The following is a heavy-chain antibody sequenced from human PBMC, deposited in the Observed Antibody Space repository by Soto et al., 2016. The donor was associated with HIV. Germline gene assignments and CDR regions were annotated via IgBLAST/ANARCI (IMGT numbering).Heavy chain of an antibody. CDR1: GFTFSSYW. J-gene: IGHJ2*01. CDR2: INSDGSST. D-gene: IGHD3-10*01. V-gene: IGHV3-74*01. CDR3: ARRGWFGEFVYWYFDL. Sequence: EVQLVESGGGLVQPGGSLRLSCAASGFTFSSYWMHWVRQAPGKGLVWVSRINSDGSSTSYADSVKGRFTISRDNAKNTLYLQMNSLRAEDTAVYYCARRGWFGEFVYWYFDLWGRGTLVTVSS.